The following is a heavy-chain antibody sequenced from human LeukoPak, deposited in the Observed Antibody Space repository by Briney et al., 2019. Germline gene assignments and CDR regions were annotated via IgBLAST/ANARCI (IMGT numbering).Heavy chain of an antibody. CDR1: GGSISSSSYY. Sequence: SETLSLTCTVSGGSISSSSYYWGWTRQPPGKGLEWIGSIYYSGSTYYNPSLKSRVTISVDTSKNQFSLKLSSVTAADTAVYYCASVMVGATSYYYYYYMDVWGKGTTVTVSS. CDR2: IYYSGST. V-gene: IGHV4-39*01. D-gene: IGHD1-26*01. J-gene: IGHJ6*03. CDR3: ASVMVGATSYYYYYYMDV.